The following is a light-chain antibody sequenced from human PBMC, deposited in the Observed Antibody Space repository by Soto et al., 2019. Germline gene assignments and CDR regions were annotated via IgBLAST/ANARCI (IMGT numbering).Light chain of an antibody. CDR3: QHYNSYSEA. J-gene: IGKJ1*01. CDR2: KAS. V-gene: IGKV1-5*03. Sequence: DIQMTQSPSTLAGSVGDRVTITCGASQTISSWLAWYQQKPGKAPKILIYKASTLKSGVPSRFSGSGSGTEFPLTISSLQPDDFATYSCQHYNSYSEAFGQGTKV. CDR1: QTISSW.